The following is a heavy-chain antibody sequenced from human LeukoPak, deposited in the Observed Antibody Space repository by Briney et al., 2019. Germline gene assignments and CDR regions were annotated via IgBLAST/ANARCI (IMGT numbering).Heavy chain of an antibody. Sequence: GGSLKLSCAASGLSFSDYWMNWVRQAPGKGLEWVANIKQDGSEKHYVDSVKGRFTISRDNAKNSLYLQMNSLRAEDTAVYYCAELGITMIGGVWGKGTTVTISS. D-gene: IGHD3-10*02. CDR2: IKQDGSEK. V-gene: IGHV3-7*01. CDR1: GLSFSDYW. CDR3: AELGITMIGGV. J-gene: IGHJ6*04.